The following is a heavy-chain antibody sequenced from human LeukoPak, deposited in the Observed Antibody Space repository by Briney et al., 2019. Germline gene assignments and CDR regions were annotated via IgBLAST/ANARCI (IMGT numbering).Heavy chain of an antibody. V-gene: IGHV1-2*02. Sequence: GASVKVSCKASGYTFTAYYIHWVRQAPGQGLEWMGWINPNSGGTNYAQKFQGRVTMTRDTSITTAYIELSSLRSDDTAVYYCAKLRHGNDGSCYQGNLFDPWGQGTLVTVSS. CDR3: AKLRHGNDGSCYQGNLFDP. CDR1: GYTFTAYY. J-gene: IGHJ5*02. CDR2: INPNSGGT. D-gene: IGHD2-15*01.